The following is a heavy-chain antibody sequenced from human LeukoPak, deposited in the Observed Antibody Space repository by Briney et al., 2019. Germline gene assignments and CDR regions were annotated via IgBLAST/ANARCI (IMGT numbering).Heavy chain of an antibody. Sequence: GRSLRLSCTASGFTFGDYAMSWFRQAPGKGLEWVGFIRSKAYGGTTEYAASVKGRFTISRDDSKSIAYLQMDSLKTEDTAVYFCSRDYDSANHIDAFGIWGQGTLVTVSP. J-gene: IGHJ3*02. D-gene: IGHD3-10*01. CDR1: GFTFGDYA. V-gene: IGHV3-49*03. CDR3: SRDYDSANHIDAFGI. CDR2: IRSKAYGGTT.